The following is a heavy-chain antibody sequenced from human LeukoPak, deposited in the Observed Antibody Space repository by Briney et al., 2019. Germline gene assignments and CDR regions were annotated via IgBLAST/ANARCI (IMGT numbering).Heavy chain of an antibody. CDR1: GFTFSSYS. J-gene: IGHJ3*02. D-gene: IGHD2-15*01. V-gene: IGHV3-21*01. CDR2: LSTDTTYM. CDR3: ATSLLGATFDT. Sequence: GGSLRLSCSASGFTFSSYSMSWVRQAPGKGLEWVSSLSTDTTYMSYADSVKGRFSISRDNAKQSLYLQMNSLRAEDTAVYYCATSLLGATFDTWGQETMVTVSS.